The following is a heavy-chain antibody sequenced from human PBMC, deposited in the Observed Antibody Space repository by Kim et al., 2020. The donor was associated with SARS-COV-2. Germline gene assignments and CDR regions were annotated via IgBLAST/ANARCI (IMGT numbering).Heavy chain of an antibody. V-gene: IGHV4-59*01. J-gene: IGHJ4*02. D-gene: IGHD1-26*01. Sequence: NPSRESRVTISVDTSKNQFSLKLSSVTAADTAVYYCARASGSYYLPSFDYWGQGTLVTVSS. CDR3: ARASGSYYLPSFDY.